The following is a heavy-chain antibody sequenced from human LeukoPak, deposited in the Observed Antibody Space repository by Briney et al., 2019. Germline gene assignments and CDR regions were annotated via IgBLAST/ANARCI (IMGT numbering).Heavy chain of an antibody. Sequence: GRSLRLFCAASGFTFRSYGMHWVRQSPGKGLEWVAIIWFDGSNKYYAESVKGRFTISRDNSMNTLYLQMNSLRAEDTAVYYCAREGGTYPYNFDYWGQGTLGKVS. J-gene: IGHJ4*02. CDR1: GFTFRSYG. CDR2: IWFDGSNK. D-gene: IGHD1-14*01. V-gene: IGHV3-33*01. CDR3: AREGGTYPYNFDY.